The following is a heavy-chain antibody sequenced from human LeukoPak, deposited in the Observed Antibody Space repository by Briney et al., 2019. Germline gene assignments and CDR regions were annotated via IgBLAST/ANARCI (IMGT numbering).Heavy chain of an antibody. CDR3: ARDGYYAPTGNFDY. J-gene: IGHJ4*02. Sequence: ASVKVSCKASGYTFTSYGISWVRQAPGQGLEWMGWISAYSANTNYAQKFQGRVTMTTDTSTSTAYMDLRSLRSDDTALYYCARDGYYAPTGNFDYWGQGTLVTVSS. CDR2: ISAYSANT. V-gene: IGHV1-18*01. CDR1: GYTFTSYG. D-gene: IGHD3-22*01.